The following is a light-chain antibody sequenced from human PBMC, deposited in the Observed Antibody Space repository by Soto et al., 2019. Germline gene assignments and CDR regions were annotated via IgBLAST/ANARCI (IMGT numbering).Light chain of an antibody. J-gene: IGKJ1*01. CDR3: QQYNNWPSWT. V-gene: IGKV3-15*01. CDR2: GAS. Sequence: EIVMTQSPATLSVSPGERATLSCRASQSVSSNLAWYQQKPGQAPRLLIYGASTRATGIPARFSGSGSGTEFTLTISSLQSEDFAVYYCQQYNNWPSWTFGPGTKGDIK. CDR1: QSVSSN.